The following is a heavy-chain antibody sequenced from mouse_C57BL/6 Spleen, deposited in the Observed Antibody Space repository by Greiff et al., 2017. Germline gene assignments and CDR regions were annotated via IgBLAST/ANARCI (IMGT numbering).Heavy chain of an antibody. V-gene: IGHV5-17*01. Sequence: EVQGVQSGGGLVKPGGSLKLSCAASGFTFSDYGMHWVRQAPEKGLEWVAYISSGSSTINYADTVKGRFTISRDNAKNTLFLQMTSLRSEDTAMXYCAREGNDYGYFDYWGQGTTLTVSS. CDR1: GFTFSDYG. J-gene: IGHJ2*01. D-gene: IGHD2-4*01. CDR2: ISSGSSTI. CDR3: AREGNDYGYFDY.